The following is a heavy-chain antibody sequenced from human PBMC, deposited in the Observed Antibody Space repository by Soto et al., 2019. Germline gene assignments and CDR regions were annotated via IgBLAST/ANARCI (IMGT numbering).Heavy chain of an antibody. CDR1: GFTFSGSA. CDR3: TRLDYYGSDRGDTNDY. CDR2: IRSKTNSYAT. V-gene: IGHV3-73*01. Sequence: EVQLVESGGGLVQPGGSLKLSCAASGFTFSGSAMHWVRQASGKGLEWVGRIRSKTNSYATAYAASVKGRFTISRDVSTNMAYLHMNSLNAEDAAVSYCTRLDYYGSDRGDTNDYWGQGTLVTVSS. D-gene: IGHD3-10*01. J-gene: IGHJ4*02.